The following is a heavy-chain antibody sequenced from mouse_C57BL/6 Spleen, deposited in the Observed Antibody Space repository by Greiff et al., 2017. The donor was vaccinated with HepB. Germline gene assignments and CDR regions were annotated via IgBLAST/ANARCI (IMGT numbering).Heavy chain of an antibody. D-gene: IGHD2-4*01. V-gene: IGHV5-6*01. CDR2: ISSGGSYN. CDR1: GFTFSSYG. Sequence: EVMLVESGGDLVKPGGSLKLSCAASGFTFSSYGMSWVRQTPDKRLEWVATISSGGSYNYYPDSVKGRFTISRDNDKNTLYLQMSSLQSEDTAMYYCASYDYGGGVAYWGQGTRVTDSA. CDR3: ASYDYGGGVAY. J-gene: IGHJ3*01.